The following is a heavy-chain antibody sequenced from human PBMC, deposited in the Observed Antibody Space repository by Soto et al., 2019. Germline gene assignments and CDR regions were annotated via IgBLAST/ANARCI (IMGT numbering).Heavy chain of an antibody. CDR1: GFTFSSYA. CDR3: AKSGGFYYYYGMDV. Sequence: GGSLRLSCAAPGFTFSSYAMSWVRQAPGKGLEWVSAISGSGGSTYYADSVKGRFTISRDNSKNTLYLQMNSLRAEDTAVYYCAKSGGFYYYYGMDVWGQGTTVTVSS. D-gene: IGHD2-15*01. CDR2: ISGSGGST. J-gene: IGHJ6*02. V-gene: IGHV3-23*01.